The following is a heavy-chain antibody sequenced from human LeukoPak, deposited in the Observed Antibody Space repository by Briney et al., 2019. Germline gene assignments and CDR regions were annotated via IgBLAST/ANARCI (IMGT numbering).Heavy chain of an antibody. CDR2: MNPNSGNT. J-gene: IGHJ4*02. V-gene: IGHV1-8*01. CDR3: AAVSSSWAFDY. CDR1: GYTFTSYD. Sequence: ASVKVSCKASGYTFTSYDINWVRQATGQGLEWMGWMNPNSGNTGYAQKFQGRVTVTRNTSISTAYMELSSLRSEDTAVYYCAAVSSSWAFDYWGQGTLVTVSS. D-gene: IGHD6-13*01.